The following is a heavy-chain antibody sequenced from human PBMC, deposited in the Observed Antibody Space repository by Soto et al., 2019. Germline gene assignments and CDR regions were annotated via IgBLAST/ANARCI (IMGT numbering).Heavy chain of an antibody. D-gene: IGHD3-9*01. CDR1: GGSISSYY. Sequence: QVQLQESGPGLVKPSETLSLTCTVSGGSISSYYWSWIRQPPGKGLEWIGYIYYSGSTNYNPSLKSRVTLSVDTSKNQFALKLSSVTAADTAVYYCARSLILTGYYIHDAFDIWGQGTMVTVPS. V-gene: IGHV4-59*01. J-gene: IGHJ3*02. CDR2: IYYSGST. CDR3: ARSLILTGYYIHDAFDI.